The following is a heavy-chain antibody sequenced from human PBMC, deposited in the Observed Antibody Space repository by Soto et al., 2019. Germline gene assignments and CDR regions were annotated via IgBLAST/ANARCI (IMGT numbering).Heavy chain of an antibody. V-gene: IGHV1-18*01. CDR3: ARNDYDSSGPGAGYFDY. J-gene: IGHJ4*02. Sequence: RASVKVSCKASGYTFTSYGISWVRQAPGQGLEWMGWVSAYNGNTNYAQKLQGRVTMTTDTSTSTAYMELRSLRSDDTAVYYCARNDYDSSGPGAGYFDYWGQGTLVTVSS. CDR1: GYTFTSYG. D-gene: IGHD3-22*01. CDR2: VSAYNGNT.